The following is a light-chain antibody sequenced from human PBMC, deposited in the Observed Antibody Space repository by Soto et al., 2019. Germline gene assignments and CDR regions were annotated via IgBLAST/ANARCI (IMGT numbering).Light chain of an antibody. CDR1: SSDVGGYNY. CDR3: SSYAGSNNV. V-gene: IGLV2-8*01. J-gene: IGLJ1*01. CDR2: EVS. Sequence: QSALTQPPSASGSPGQSVTISCTGTSSDVGGYNYVSWYQQHPGKAHKLMIYEVSKRPSGVPDRFSGSKSGNTASLTVSGLQAEDEADYYCSSYAGSNNVFGTGTKLTVL.